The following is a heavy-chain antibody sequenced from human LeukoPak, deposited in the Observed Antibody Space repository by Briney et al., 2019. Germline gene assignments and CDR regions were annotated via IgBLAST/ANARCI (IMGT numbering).Heavy chain of an antibody. Sequence: GGSLRLSCAASGFTFSSYWMSWVRQAPGKGLEWVANIKQDGSEKYYVDSVKGRFIISRDNAKNSLYLQMNSLRAEDTAVYYCARGYCSSTSCYLPYYYYGMDVWGQGTTVTVSS. D-gene: IGHD2-2*01. V-gene: IGHV3-7*01. CDR3: ARGYCSSTSCYLPYYYYGMDV. J-gene: IGHJ6*02. CDR1: GFTFSSYW. CDR2: IKQDGSEK.